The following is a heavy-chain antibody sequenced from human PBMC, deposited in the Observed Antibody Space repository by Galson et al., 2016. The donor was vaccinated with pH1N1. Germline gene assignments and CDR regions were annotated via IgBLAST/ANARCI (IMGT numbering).Heavy chain of an antibody. CDR2: IDEDGETT. CDR3: AKSSGGWWDRYYMDV. CDR1: GFSFSSYW. V-gene: IGHV3-74*01. J-gene: IGHJ6*03. Sequence: SLRLSCATSGFSFSSYWFHWVRQGPAKGLVWVARIDEDGETTNYADSVRGRFTIYRDNAKNTLYLQMNSLRVEDTALYFCAKSSGGWWDRYYMDVWGKGTAVTVSS. D-gene: IGHD2-8*02.